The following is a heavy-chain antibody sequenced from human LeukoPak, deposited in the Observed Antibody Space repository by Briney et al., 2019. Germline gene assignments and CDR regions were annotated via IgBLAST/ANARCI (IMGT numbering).Heavy chain of an antibody. Sequence: GESLKISCKGSGYRFTSYWIRWVRQMPGKGLEWMGIIYPGDSDTRYSPSFQGQVTISADKSISTAYLQWSSLKASDTAMYYCARDYTRRGSHGAFDIWGQGTMVTVSS. J-gene: IGHJ3*02. D-gene: IGHD3-16*01. CDR1: GYRFTSYW. V-gene: IGHV5-51*01. CDR2: IYPGDSDT. CDR3: ARDYTRRGSHGAFDI.